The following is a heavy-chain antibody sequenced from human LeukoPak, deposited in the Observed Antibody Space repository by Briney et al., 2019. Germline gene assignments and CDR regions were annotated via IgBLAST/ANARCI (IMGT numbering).Heavy chain of an antibody. V-gene: IGHV4-39*01. J-gene: IGHJ4*02. CDR3: ARTAGYCSGGTCVDS. D-gene: IGHD2-15*01. CDR1: GGSIGSSSYY. Sequence: KPSETLSLTCSVSGGSIGSSSYYCGRIRQPPGKGLHWIGSIYYSGSTYYNPSPKSRLTIAADTSKNQFSLRLSSVTAADTAVYYCARTAGYCSGGTCVDSWGQGTLITVSS. CDR2: IYYSGST.